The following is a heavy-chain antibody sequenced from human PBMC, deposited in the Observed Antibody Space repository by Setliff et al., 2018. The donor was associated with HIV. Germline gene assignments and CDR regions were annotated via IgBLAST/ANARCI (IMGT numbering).Heavy chain of an antibody. J-gene: IGHJ2*01. Sequence: SETLSLTCAVSGYSIRSSYWWGWIRQPPGKGLEWIGYLYNSRGTYYNPSLKSRVTMSVDTSKNQFSLKVRSVTAVDTAVYYCARSALWFGKADWYVDLWGRGTLVTVSS. D-gene: IGHD3-10*01. CDR3: ARSALWFGKADWYVDL. CDR1: GYSIRSSYW. CDR2: LYNSRGT. V-gene: IGHV4-28*01.